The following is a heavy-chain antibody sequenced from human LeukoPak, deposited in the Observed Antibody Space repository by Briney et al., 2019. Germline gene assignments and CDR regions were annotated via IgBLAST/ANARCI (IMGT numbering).Heavy chain of an antibody. CDR1: GFTFSSYS. J-gene: IGHJ4*02. CDR2: ISSSSSTI. CDR3: AKEVQFPYGGLDHFDY. Sequence: PGGSLRLSCAASGFTFSSYSMNWVRQAPGKGLEWVSYISSSSSTIYYADSVKGRFTISRDNSKNTLYLQMNSLRAEDTAVYYCAKEVQFPYGGLDHFDYWGQGTLVTVSS. D-gene: IGHD2-15*01. V-gene: IGHV3-48*01.